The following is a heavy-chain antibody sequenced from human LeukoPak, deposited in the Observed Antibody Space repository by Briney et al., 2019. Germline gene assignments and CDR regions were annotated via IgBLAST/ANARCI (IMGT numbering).Heavy chain of an antibody. D-gene: IGHD3-22*01. Sequence: GGSLRLSCAASGFTFSSYAMSWVRQAPGKGLEWVSAISGSGGSTYYAGSVKGRFTISRDNSKNTLYLQMNSLRAEDTAVYYCAKDSPSKWLLRPLNYFDYWGQGTLVTVSS. J-gene: IGHJ4*02. V-gene: IGHV3-23*01. CDR2: ISGSGGST. CDR3: AKDSPSKWLLRPLNYFDY. CDR1: GFTFSSYA.